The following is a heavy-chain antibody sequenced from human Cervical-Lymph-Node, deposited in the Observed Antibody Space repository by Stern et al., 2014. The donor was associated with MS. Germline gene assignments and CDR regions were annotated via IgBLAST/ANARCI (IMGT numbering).Heavy chain of an antibody. CDR3: AGEGRGELPDP. J-gene: IGHJ5*02. Sequence: QMQLVQSGAEVKKPGSSGKVSCKASGGTFSSYAISWVRQAPGQGLEWMGGIIPIFGTANYAQKFQGRVTINADESTRTAYMEVGSLSSRATAVYYCAGEGRGELPDPWGQGTLVTVSS. CDR2: IIPIFGTA. V-gene: IGHV1-69*01. D-gene: IGHD1-26*01. CDR1: GGTFSSYA.